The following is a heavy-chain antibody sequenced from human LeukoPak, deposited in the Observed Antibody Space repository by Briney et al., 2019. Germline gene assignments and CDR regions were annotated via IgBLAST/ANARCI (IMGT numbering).Heavy chain of an antibody. CDR1: GFTFSSYS. D-gene: IGHD4-23*01. CDR2: ISSSSSYI. Sequence: PGGSLRLSCAASGFTFSSYSMNWVRQAPGKGLEWVSSISSSSSYIYYADSVKGRFTISRDNAKNSLYLQMNSLRAEDTAVYYCASDYGGATHDYMDVWGKGTTVTVSS. V-gene: IGHV3-21*01. CDR3: ASDYGGATHDYMDV. J-gene: IGHJ6*03.